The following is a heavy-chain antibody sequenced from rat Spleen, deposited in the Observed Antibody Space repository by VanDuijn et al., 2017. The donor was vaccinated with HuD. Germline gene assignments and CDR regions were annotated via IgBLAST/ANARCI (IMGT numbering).Heavy chain of an antibody. J-gene: IGHJ3*01. D-gene: IGHD4-3*01. V-gene: IGHV5-25*01. CDR1: GFTFSNYD. CDR2: ISTGGDDT. Sequence: EVQLVESGGGLVQPGRFLKLSCVASGFTFSNYDLAWVRQAPTKGLEWVASISTGGDDTYYRDSVKGRFTISRDDEESTLYLQKDSLRSEDTATYFCARLGGLRNWFAYWGQGTLVTVSS. CDR3: ARLGGLRNWFAY.